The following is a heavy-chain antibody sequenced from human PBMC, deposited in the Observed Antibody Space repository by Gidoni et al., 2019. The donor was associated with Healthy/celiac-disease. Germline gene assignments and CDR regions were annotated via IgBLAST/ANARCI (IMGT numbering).Heavy chain of an antibody. J-gene: IGHJ4*02. Sequence: EVQLVQSGAAVTKPGESLKISCKGSGYSFTSYWIGWVRQMPGKGMEWMGIIYPGDSDTRYSPSFQGQVTISADKSISTAYLQWSSLKASDTAMYYCARGSTYYYGSGSYYFWGQGTLVTVSS. V-gene: IGHV5-51*01. CDR2: IYPGDSDT. D-gene: IGHD3-10*01. CDR1: GYSFTSYW. CDR3: ARGSTYYYGSGSYYF.